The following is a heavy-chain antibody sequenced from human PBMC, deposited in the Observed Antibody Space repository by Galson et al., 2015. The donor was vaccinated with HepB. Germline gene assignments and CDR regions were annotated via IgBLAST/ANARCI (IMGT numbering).Heavy chain of an antibody. J-gene: IGHJ6*02. D-gene: IGHD4-17*01. CDR3: LRETSPGGADA. CDR2: LYCKTGGT. CDR1: GFPCDDFA. V-gene: IGHV3-9*01. Sequence: SLRLSCAFSGFPCDDFAMHWVRQSPGKGLEWVSGLYCKTGGTGYADSVRGRFTVSRDNAQKFLFLQMNSLRVEDTALYYCLRETSPGGADAWGQGTAVTVSS.